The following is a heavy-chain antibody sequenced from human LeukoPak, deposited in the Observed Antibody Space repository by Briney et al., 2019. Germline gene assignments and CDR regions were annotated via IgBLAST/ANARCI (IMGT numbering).Heavy chain of an antibody. V-gene: IGHV3-21*01. J-gene: IGHJ4*02. CDR2: ISSSSSYI. Sequence: GGSLRLSCAASGFTFSSYSMNWVRQAPGKGPEWVSSISSSSSYIYCADSVKGRFTISRDNAKNSLYLQVNSLRAEDTAVYYCARDGAARGSGSFGDWGQGTLLTVSS. CDR1: GFTFSSYS. CDR3: ARDGAARGSGSFGD. D-gene: IGHD3-10*01.